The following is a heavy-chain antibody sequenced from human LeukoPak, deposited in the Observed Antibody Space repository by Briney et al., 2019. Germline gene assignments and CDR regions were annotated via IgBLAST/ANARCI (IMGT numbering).Heavy chain of an antibody. CDR3: ARDLSSSWYYYGMDV. D-gene: IGHD6-13*01. J-gene: IGHJ6*02. CDR1: GFTFSSYA. V-gene: IGHV3-66*01. Sequence: PGGSLRLSCAASGFTFSSYAMHWVRQAPGKGLEWVSVIYSGGSTYYADSVKGRFTISRDNSKNTLYLQMNSLRAEDTAVYYCARDLSSSWYYYGMDVWGQGTTVTVSS. CDR2: IYSGGST.